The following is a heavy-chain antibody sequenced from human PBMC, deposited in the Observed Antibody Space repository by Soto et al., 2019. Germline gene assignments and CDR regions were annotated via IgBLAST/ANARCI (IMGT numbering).Heavy chain of an antibody. Sequence: GESLKISCKGSGYSFTSYWIGWVRQMPGKGLEWMGIIYPGDSDTRYSPSFQGQVTISADKSISTAYLQRSSLKASDTAMYYCSRQEGIGYYDSSGYYSRDYWGQGTLVTVSS. D-gene: IGHD3-22*01. CDR2: IYPGDSDT. J-gene: IGHJ4*02. CDR1: GYSFTSYW. V-gene: IGHV5-51*01. CDR3: SRQEGIGYYDSSGYYSRDY.